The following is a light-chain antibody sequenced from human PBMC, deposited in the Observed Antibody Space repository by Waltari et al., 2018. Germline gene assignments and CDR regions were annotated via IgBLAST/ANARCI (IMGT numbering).Light chain of an antibody. CDR1: SGHSDYA. J-gene: IGLJ3*02. V-gene: IGLV4-69*01. Sequence: QLMLTQSPSVSASLGASVKLTCTLNSGHSDYAIAWHQQQPEKGPRFLMKVNSDGSYIKGDGIPDRVSGSSSGAGRYLTISSLQSEDEADYYCQTGGFGIWVFGGGTKLTVL. CDR3: QTGGFGIWV. CDR2: VNSDGSY.